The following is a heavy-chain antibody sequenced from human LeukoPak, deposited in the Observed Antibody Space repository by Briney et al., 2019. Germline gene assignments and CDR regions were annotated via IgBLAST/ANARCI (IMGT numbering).Heavy chain of an antibody. Sequence: AAVRVSCKASGYTFTIYYMHWVRQAPGQGGEWMGLINPSGGSTSYAQKLQGRVTMTRDTSTSTVYMQLSSLRSEDTAVYYCARTGSGGSYWFDPWGQGTLVTVSS. J-gene: IGHJ5*02. CDR2: INPSGGST. D-gene: IGHD2-15*01. V-gene: IGHV1-46*04. CDR1: GYTFTIYY. CDR3: ARTGSGGSYWFDP.